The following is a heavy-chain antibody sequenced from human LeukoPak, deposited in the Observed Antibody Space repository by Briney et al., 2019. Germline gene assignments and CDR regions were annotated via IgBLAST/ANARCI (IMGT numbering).Heavy chain of an antibody. CDR1: GGSFSGYY. CDR3: ARDTFYYDSSGYTRDPEYYFDY. CDR2: INHSGST. D-gene: IGHD3-22*01. J-gene: IGHJ4*02. Sequence: SETLSLTCAVYGGSFSGYYWSWIRQPPGKGLEWIGEINHSGSTNYNPSLKSRVTISVDTSKNQFSLKLSPVTAADTAVYYCARDTFYYDSSGYTRDPEYYFDYWGQGTLVTVSS. V-gene: IGHV4-34*01.